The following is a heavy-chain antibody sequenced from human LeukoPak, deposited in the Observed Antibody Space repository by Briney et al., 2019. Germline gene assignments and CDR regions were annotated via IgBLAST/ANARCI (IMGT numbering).Heavy chain of an antibody. Sequence: VASVTVSCKASGYSFRNYGISWVRQAPGQELDYMGWISVYNGNTNYAQRLQGRVTMTADTSTRQVYMELRSLRSDDTAVYYCARGGGGYYGSGSYLIDHWGQGTLVSVSS. D-gene: IGHD3-10*01. CDR2: ISVYNGNT. V-gene: IGHV1-18*01. CDR1: GYSFRNYG. CDR3: ARGGGGYYGSGSYLIDH. J-gene: IGHJ4*02.